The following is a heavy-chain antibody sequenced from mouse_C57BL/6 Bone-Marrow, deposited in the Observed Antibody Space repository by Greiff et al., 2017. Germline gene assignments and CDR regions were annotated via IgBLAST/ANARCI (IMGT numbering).Heavy chain of an antibody. V-gene: IGHV1-69*01. CDR1: GYTFTSYW. Sequence: QVQLQQPGAELVMPGASVKLSCKASGYTFTSYWMHWVKQRPGQGLEWIGEIDPSDSYTNYNQKFKGKSTLTVDKSSSTAYMQHISLTSEDSAVYYCARSGGGYYGGSRYIAYWGRGTLVTVSA. CDR3: ARSGGGYYGGSRYIAY. D-gene: IGHD1-1*01. J-gene: IGHJ3*01. CDR2: IDPSDSYT.